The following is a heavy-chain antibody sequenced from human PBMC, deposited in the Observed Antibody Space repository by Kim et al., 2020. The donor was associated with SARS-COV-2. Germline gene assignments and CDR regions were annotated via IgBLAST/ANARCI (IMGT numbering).Heavy chain of an antibody. Sequence: SETLSLTCTVSSGSISSGNYYWNWIRQPAGKGLEWIGRRYINGNTNYNPSLHGRVTMSLDTSKNHFSLRLTSVTAADTAVYYCARGRYSSTWDAYFYYGLDVWGQGTTVTVSS. CDR2: RYINGNT. CDR3: ARGRYSSTWDAYFYYGLDV. CDR1: SGSISSGNYY. J-gene: IGHJ6*02. V-gene: IGHV4-61*02. D-gene: IGHD6-13*01.